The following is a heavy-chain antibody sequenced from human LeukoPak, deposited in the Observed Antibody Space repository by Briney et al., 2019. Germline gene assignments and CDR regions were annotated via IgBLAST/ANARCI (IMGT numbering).Heavy chain of an antibody. CDR2: INPNSGGT. Sequence: GASVKVSCKASGYTFTDYDMHWVRQAPGQGLEWMGWINPNSGGTNYAQQFQGRVTMTRDTSISTAYMELSRLRSDDTAVYYCARTDCSSTDCYRVLDYWGQGTLVTVSS. D-gene: IGHD2-2*02. CDR1: GYTFTDYD. V-gene: IGHV1-2*02. J-gene: IGHJ4*02. CDR3: ARTDCSSTDCYRVLDY.